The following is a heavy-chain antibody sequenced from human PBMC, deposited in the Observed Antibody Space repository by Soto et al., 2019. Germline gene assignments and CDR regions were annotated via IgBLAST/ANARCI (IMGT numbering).Heavy chain of an antibody. V-gene: IGHV1-18*04. D-gene: IGHD3-22*01. J-gene: IGHJ6*02. CDR3: ARGEMIATRGIYYGMDV. CDR2: ISAYNGNT. CDR1: GYTFTSYG. Sequence: ASVKVSCKASGYTFTSYGISWVRQAPGQGLEWMGWISAYNGNTNYAQKLQGRVTMTTDTSTSTAYMELRSLRSDDTAVYYCARGEMIATRGIYYGMDVWGQGTTVTVSS.